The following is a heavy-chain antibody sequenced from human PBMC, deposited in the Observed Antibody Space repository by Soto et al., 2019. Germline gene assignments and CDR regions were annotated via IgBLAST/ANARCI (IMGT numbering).Heavy chain of an antibody. CDR1: SFTFSSYA. V-gene: IGHV3-30-3*01. J-gene: IGHJ6*02. D-gene: IGHD2-15*01. Sequence: PXEFLSLSCAASSFTFSSYAMHWVRQAPGKGLEWVAVISYDGSNKYYADSVKGRFTISRDNSKNTLYLQMNSLRAEDTAVYYCARDRGVVVVDATVYYYYYGMDVWGQGTTVTVSS. CDR2: ISYDGSNK. CDR3: ARDRGVVVVDATVYYYYYGMDV.